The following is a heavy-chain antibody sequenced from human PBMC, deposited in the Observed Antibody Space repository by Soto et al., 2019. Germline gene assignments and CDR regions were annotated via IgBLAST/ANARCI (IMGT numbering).Heavy chain of an antibody. CDR2: IIPIFGTA. CDR3: AKARAVRLEVCDS. J-gene: IGHJ4*02. Sequence: SVKVSCKASGGTFSSYAISWVRQAPGQGLEWMGGIIPIFGTANYAQKFQGRVTITADKSTSTAYMELSSLRSDDTAIYYCAKARAVRLEVCDSWGQGALVTVSS. CDR1: GGTFSSYA. D-gene: IGHD6-19*01. V-gene: IGHV1-69*06.